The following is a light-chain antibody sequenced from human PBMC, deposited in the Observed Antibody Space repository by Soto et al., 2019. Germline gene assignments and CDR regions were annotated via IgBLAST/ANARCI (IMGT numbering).Light chain of an antibody. CDR2: DVS. CDR1: SSDVGGYNY. J-gene: IGLJ1*01. V-gene: IGLV2-11*01. CDR3: CSYAGSYTLYV. Sequence: QSALTQPRSVSGSPGQSVTISCTGTSSDVGGYNYVSWYQQHPGKAPKLMIYDVSKRPSWVPDRFSGSKSGNTASLTISGLPAEDEADYYCCSYAGSYTLYVFGTGTKLTVL.